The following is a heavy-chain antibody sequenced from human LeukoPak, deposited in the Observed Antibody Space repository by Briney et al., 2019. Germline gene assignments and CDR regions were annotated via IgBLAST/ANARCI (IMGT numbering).Heavy chain of an antibody. D-gene: IGHD3-16*02. CDR2: MNPNSGNT. CDR1: GYTFTSYD. CDR3: TREGVYSPDPSSYHRHPFDI. V-gene: IGHV1-8*01. J-gene: IGHJ3*02. Sequence: ASVKVSCKASGYTFTSYDINWVRQATGQGLEWMGWMNPNSGNTGYAQKFQGRVTMTRNTSISTAYMELSSLRSEDTAVYHCTREGVYSPDPSSYHRHPFDIWGKGTVVIVSS.